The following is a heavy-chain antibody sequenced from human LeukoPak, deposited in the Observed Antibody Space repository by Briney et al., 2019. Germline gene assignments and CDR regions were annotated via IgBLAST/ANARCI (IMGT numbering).Heavy chain of an antibody. J-gene: IGHJ1*01. Sequence: SETLSLTCTVSGGSISSYYWSWIRQPAGKGLEWIGRIYTSGSTNYNPSLKSRVTVSVDTSKNQFSLKLSSVTAADTAVYYCAHTHARDYYDSSGYYELAEYFQHWGQGTLVTVSS. CDR2: IYTSGST. V-gene: IGHV4-4*07. CDR3: AHTHARDYYDSSGYYELAEYFQH. D-gene: IGHD3-22*01. CDR1: GGSISSYY.